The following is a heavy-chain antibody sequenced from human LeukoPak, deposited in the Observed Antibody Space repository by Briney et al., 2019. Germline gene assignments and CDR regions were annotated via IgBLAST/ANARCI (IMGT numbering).Heavy chain of an antibody. CDR2: INHSGST. CDR3: ARLGVRVVPAAVFDY. J-gene: IGHJ4*02. Sequence: SETLSLTCAVYGGSFSGYYWSWIRQPPGKGLEWIGEINHSGSTNYNPSLKSRATISVDTSKNQFSLKLSSVTAADTAVYYCARLGVRVVPAAVFDYWGQGTLVTVSS. CDR1: GGSFSGYY. D-gene: IGHD2-2*01. V-gene: IGHV4-34*01.